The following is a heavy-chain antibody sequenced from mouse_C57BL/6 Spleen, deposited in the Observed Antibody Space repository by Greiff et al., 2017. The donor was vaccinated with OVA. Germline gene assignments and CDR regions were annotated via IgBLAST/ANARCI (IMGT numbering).Heavy chain of an antibody. CDR1: GYTFTSYW. D-gene: IGHD2-4*01. V-gene: IGHV1-69*01. Sequence: QVQLQQPGAELVMPGASVKLSCKASGYTFTSYWMHWVKQRPGQGLEWIGEIDPYDSYTNYNQKFKGKSTLTVDKSSSTSYMQLSSLTSEDSAVYYCARVPPYDYASAWFAYWGQGTLVTVSA. CDR2: IDPYDSYT. J-gene: IGHJ3*01. CDR3: ARVPPYDYASAWFAY.